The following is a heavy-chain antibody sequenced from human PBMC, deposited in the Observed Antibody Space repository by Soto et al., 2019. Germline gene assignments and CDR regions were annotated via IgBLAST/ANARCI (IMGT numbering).Heavy chain of an antibody. D-gene: IGHD5-12*01. CDR3: AGHPRGYSGYDEAFDI. CDR1: GFTVSSNY. V-gene: IGHV3-53*01. Sequence: GGSLRLSCAASGFTVSSNYMSWVRQAPGKGLEWVSVMYSGGSTSYADSVKGRFTISRDNSKNTLYLQMNSLRAEDTAVYYCAGHPRGYSGYDEAFDIWGQGTVVTVSS. CDR2: MYSGGST. J-gene: IGHJ3*02.